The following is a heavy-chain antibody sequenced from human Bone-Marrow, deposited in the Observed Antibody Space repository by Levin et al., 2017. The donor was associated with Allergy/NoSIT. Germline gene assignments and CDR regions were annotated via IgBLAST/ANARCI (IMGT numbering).Heavy chain of an antibody. Sequence: SCAASGFSVSDYYMNWVRQPPGKGLQWVSFTYNDGSTYFADSVLGRIPISSDNSQNTLFLQLDRLPAEDTAEYYCASTDFGLGDYLDSRGQGTLVTVSS. D-gene: IGHD3/OR15-3a*01. V-gene: IGHV3-53*01. CDR1: GFSVSDYY. J-gene: IGHJ4*02. CDR3: ASTDFGLGDYLDS. CDR2: TYNDGST.